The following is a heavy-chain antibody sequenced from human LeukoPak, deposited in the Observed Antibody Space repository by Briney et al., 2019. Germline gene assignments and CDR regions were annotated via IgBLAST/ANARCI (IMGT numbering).Heavy chain of an antibody. CDR1: GGPISSYY. D-gene: IGHD2-15*01. V-gene: IGHV4-59*12. Sequence: KTSETLSLTCTVSGGPISSYYWSWIRQPPGKGLEWIGEIYHSGSTNYNPSLKSRVTISVDKSKNQFSLKLSSVTAADTAVYYCARVWLLGAFDIWGQGTMVTVSS. J-gene: IGHJ3*02. CDR3: ARVWLLGAFDI. CDR2: IYHSGST.